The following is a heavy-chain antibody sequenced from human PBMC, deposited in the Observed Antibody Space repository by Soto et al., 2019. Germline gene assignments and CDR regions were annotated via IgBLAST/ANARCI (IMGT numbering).Heavy chain of an antibody. Sequence: QLQLQESGSGLVKPSQTLSLTCAVSGGSISSGGYSGSWIRQPPGKGLEWIGYIYHSGSTYYNPSLKSRVTISVDRSKNQFSLKLSSVTAADTAVYYCARGPPCLYWGQGTLVTVSS. CDR3: ARGPPCLY. CDR1: GGSISSGGYS. V-gene: IGHV4-30-2*01. CDR2: IYHSGST. J-gene: IGHJ4*02.